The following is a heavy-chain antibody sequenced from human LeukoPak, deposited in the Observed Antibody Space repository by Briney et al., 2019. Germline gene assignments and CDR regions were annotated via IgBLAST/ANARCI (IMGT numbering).Heavy chain of an antibody. CDR2: SYTSGST. CDR3: ARDYLRDYYDSSGPFSS. CDR1: GGSISSYY. Sequence: PSETLSLACTVSGGSISSYYWSWIRQPAGKGLEWVGRSYTSGSTNYNPSLKSRVTMSVDTSKNQFSLKLSSVTAADTAVYYCARDYLRDYYDSSGPFSSWGQGTLVTVSS. D-gene: IGHD3-22*01. J-gene: IGHJ4*02. V-gene: IGHV4-4*07.